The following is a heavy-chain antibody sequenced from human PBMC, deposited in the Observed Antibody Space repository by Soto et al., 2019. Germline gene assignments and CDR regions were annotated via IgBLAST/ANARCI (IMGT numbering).Heavy chain of an antibody. Sequence: QVQLQQWGAGLLKPSETLSLTCTVNGGSLTGYYWSWIRQPPGKGLEWIGEVKDGGSTNYSPSLRGRVAISADTSKNHCSLRLNSVTAADTAEYSCARGQEGIVATHWDQGALVTVSS. CDR3: ARGQEGIVATH. CDR2: VKDGGST. V-gene: IGHV4-34*01. D-gene: IGHD5-12*01. CDR1: GGSLTGYY. J-gene: IGHJ4*02.